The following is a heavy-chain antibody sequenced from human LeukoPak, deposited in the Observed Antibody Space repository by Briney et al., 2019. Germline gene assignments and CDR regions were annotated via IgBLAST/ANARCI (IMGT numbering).Heavy chain of an antibody. V-gene: IGHV3-53*01. D-gene: IGHD5-24*01. Sequence: GGSLRLSCAASGFTVSSNYMSWVRRAPGKGLEWVSVVYSGVNTYYADSVKGRFTISRDNSKNTLYLQMNSLRAEDTAVYYCARVMDYFDYWGQGTLVTVSS. CDR2: VYSGVNT. CDR1: GFTVSSNY. CDR3: ARVMDYFDY. J-gene: IGHJ4*02.